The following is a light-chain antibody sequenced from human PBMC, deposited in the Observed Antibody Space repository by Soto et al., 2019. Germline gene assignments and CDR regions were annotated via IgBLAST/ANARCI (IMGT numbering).Light chain of an antibody. J-gene: IGLJ2*01. V-gene: IGLV4-69*01. Sequence: VVTQSPSASASLGASVKLTCTLSSGHSSYAIAWHQQQPEKGPRYLMKVNSDGSHSKGDGIPDRFSGSSSGTERYLAISRIQSEDEGDYYCQTWGTGIVVIGGGTKLTVL. CDR1: SGHSSYA. CDR2: VNSDGSH. CDR3: QTWGTGIVV.